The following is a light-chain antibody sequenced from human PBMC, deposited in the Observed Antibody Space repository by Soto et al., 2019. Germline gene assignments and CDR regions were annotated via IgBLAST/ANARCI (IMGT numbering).Light chain of an antibody. CDR1: QSVLHSSNNENY. CDR3: QQYYTTPLT. V-gene: IGKV4-1*01. J-gene: IGKJ4*01. CDR2: WAS. Sequence: DIVMTQSPDSLALSLGERATIDCKSSQSVLHSSNNENYLAWYQQKPGQPPKLLISWASTRESGVPDRFSGSGSGTDFTLTISSLRAEDVAVYYCQQYYTTPLTFGGGTKVEIK.